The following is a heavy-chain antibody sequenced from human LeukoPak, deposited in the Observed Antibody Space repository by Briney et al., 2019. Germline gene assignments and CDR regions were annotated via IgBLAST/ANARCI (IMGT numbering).Heavy chain of an antibody. V-gene: IGHV3-30*18. CDR1: GFAFSNYG. D-gene: IGHD1-26*01. CDR2: ISNDGSNK. CDR3: AKETGRWELE. J-gene: IGHJ4*02. Sequence: GGSLRLSCAASGFAFSNYGIHWVRQAPGKGLEWVAVISNDGSNKYYADSVKGRFTISRDNSENTLYLQMNSLRAEDTAVYYCAKETGRWELEWGQGTLVTVSA.